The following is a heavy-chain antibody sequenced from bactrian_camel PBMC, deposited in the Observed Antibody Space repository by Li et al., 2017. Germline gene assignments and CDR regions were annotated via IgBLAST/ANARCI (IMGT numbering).Heavy chain of an antibody. CDR1: GYTYSSYS. CDR2: IDSDGIT. D-gene: IGHD6*01. J-gene: IGHJ6*01. Sequence: HVQLVESGGGSVQAGGSLRLSCEADGYTYSSYSMGWFRQAPGKEREAVAGIDSDGITTYSDDGKGRFTISVDGRNILYLQMNNLKPEDTAMYYCAAGYRRGGWSREANFDYWGRGTQVTVS. V-gene: IGHV3S55*01. CDR3: AAGYRRGGWSREANFDY.